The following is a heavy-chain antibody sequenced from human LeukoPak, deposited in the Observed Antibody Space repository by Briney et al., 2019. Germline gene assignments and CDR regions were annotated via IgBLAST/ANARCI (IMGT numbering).Heavy chain of an antibody. D-gene: IGHD1-26*01. CDR1: GGSISSSSYY. J-gene: IGHJ4*02. CDR3: ARPAGSIVGATTVSYYFDY. Sequence: PSETLSLTCTVSGGSISSSSYYWGWIRQPPGKGLEWLGSIYYSGSTYYNPSLKSRVTISVDTSKNQFSLKLSSVTAADTAVYYCARPAGSIVGATTVSYYFDYWGQGDLVTVSS. CDR2: IYYSGST. V-gene: IGHV4-39*01.